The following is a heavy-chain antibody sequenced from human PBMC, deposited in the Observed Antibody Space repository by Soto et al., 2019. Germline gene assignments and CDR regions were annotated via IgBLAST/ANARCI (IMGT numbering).Heavy chain of an antibody. CDR1: GYTFTGYY. V-gene: IGHV1-2*04. Sequence: EASVKVSCKASGYTFTGYYMHWVRQAPGQGLEWMGWINPNSGGTNYAQKFQGWVTMTRDTSISTAYMELSRLRSDDTAVYYCARGGWNGADPFDIWGQGTMVTVSS. D-gene: IGHD1-1*01. CDR2: INPNSGGT. J-gene: IGHJ3*02. CDR3: ARGGWNGADPFDI.